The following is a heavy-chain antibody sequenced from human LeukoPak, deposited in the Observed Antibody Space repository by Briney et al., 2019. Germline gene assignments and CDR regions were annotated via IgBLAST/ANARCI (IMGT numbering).Heavy chain of an antibody. CDR1: GDSISSSSYY. J-gene: IGHJ4*02. V-gene: IGHV4-39*01. CDR3: ARQEVYCSSTSCYARGYSYGTFFDY. Sequence: SETLSLTCTVSGDSISSSSYYWGWIRQPPGKGLDGIGTIYYSGSTYYNPSLKSRVTISVDTSKNQFSLKLSSVTAADTAVYYCARQEVYCSSTSCYARGYSYGTFFDYWGQGTLVTVSS. CDR2: IYYSGST. D-gene: IGHD2-2*01.